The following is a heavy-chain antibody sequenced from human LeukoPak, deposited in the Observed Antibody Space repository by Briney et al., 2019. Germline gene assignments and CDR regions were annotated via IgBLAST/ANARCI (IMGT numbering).Heavy chain of an antibody. V-gene: IGHV3-23*01. J-gene: IGHJ3*02. CDR3: AKEHSSASAFDI. CDR2: ISGTGGST. D-gene: IGHD6-19*01. Sequence: GGSLRLSCAASGFTFSSYALTWVRQAPGKGLEWVSAISGTGGSTYYADFVKGRFTISKDKSKNTLYLQMNSLRAEDTAVYYCAKEHSSASAFDIWGQGTMVTVSS. CDR1: GFTFSSYA.